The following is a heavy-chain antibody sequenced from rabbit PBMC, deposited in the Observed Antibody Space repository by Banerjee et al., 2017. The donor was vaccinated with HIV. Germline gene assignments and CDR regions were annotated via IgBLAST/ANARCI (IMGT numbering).Heavy chain of an antibody. CDR2: IGAGSGAT. D-gene: IGHD2-1*01. V-gene: IGHV1S45*01. Sequence: QEQLVESGGDLVKPEGSLTLTCTASGFSFSSGYWICWVRQAPGKGLEWIGCIGAGSGATYYASWAKGRFTISKTSSTTVTLQMTSLTAADTATYFCARDPSYDEYGDSLYYFDLWGQGTLVTVS. CDR1: GFSFSSGYW. J-gene: IGHJ4*01. CDR3: ARDPSYDEYGDSLYYFDL.